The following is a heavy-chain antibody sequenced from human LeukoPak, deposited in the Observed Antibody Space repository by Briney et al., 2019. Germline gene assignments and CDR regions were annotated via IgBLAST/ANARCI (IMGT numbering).Heavy chain of an antibody. CDR3: ATGLGHYYDY. V-gene: IGHV3-74*01. Sequence: GGSLRLSCAASGIGFYNYWMHWVRQVPGKGLEWLSRVTSDGSDTVYADSVKGRFTISRDNARTTVYLQMSSLRLDDTATYYCATGLGHYYDYWGQGSLVTVSS. CDR1: GIGFYNYW. J-gene: IGHJ4*02. D-gene: IGHD2-8*02. CDR2: VTSDGSDT.